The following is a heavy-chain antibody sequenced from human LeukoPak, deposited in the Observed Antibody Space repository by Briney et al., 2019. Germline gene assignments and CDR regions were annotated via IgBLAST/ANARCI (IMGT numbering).Heavy chain of an antibody. CDR1: GYTFTSYD. V-gene: IGHV1-18*01. Sequence: ASVKVSCKASGYTFTSYDITWVRQAPGQGLEWMGWISTYKGHTKYAQKYQGRVTMTTDTSTSTAYMELRSLRSDDTAVYYCARGLGAYRGNNFLNWFDPWGQGTLVTVSS. CDR3: ARGLGAYRGNNFLNWFDP. D-gene: IGHD5-12*01. CDR2: ISTYKGHT. J-gene: IGHJ5*02.